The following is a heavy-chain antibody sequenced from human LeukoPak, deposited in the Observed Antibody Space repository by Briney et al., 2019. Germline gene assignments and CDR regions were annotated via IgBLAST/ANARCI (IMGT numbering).Heavy chain of an antibody. J-gene: IGHJ5*02. D-gene: IGHD3-9*01. CDR2: TNPNSGGT. Sequence: ASVKVSCKASGYTFTGYYINWVRQAPGQGLEWVGWTNPNSGGTNYAQRFQSRDTMTRDTSTRTAYMELNRLTSDDTAVYYCASGVHYDTAWGERTLVTVSS. CDR1: GYTFTGYY. CDR3: ASGVHYDTA. V-gene: IGHV1-2*02.